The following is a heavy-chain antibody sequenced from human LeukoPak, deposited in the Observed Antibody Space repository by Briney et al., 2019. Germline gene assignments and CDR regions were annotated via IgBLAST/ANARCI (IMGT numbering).Heavy chain of an antibody. CDR1: GFIFSSSA. J-gene: IGHJ5*02. CDR2: ISYDGSNK. V-gene: IGHV3-30*04. Sequence: GRSLRLSCAASGFIFSSSAMHWVRQAPGKGLEWVAVISYDGSNKYYADSVKCRFTISRDNSKNTLYLQMNSLRAEDMAVYYCARDRLTSAIAAAPPGSFFDPWGQGTLVTVSS. D-gene: IGHD6-13*01. CDR3: ARDRLTSAIAAAPPGSFFDP.